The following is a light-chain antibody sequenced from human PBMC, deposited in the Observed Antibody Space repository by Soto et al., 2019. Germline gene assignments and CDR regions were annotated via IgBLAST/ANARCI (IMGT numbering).Light chain of an antibody. Sequence: DIQMTQSPSTLSASVGDRVTITCRASQSISSWLAWYQQKPGKAPKLLIYKASSLESGVPSRFNGSGSGTKFTLTISSLQPDDFATYYCQQYNSYWTFGQGTKV. V-gene: IGKV1-5*03. CDR1: QSISSW. CDR3: QQYNSYWT. J-gene: IGKJ1*01. CDR2: KAS.